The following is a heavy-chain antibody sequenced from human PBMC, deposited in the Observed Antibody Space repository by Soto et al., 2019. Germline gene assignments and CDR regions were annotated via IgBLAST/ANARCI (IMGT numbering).Heavy chain of an antibody. Sequence: GGSLRLSCAASGFSFGGYWMQWVRQAPGKGLVWVAHVDGDGGTKYAASVKGRFTVSRDGAKNTLYLQMNSLRVEDTAVYHCARVKGGVGGRGDPLDLWGQGTLVTVSS. CDR3: ARVKGGVGGRGDPLDL. J-gene: IGHJ5*02. CDR2: VDGDGGT. CDR1: GFSFGGYW. V-gene: IGHV3-74*03. D-gene: IGHD2-15*01.